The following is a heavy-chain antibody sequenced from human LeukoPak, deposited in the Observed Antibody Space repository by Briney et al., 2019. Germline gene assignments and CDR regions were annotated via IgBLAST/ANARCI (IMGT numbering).Heavy chain of an antibody. V-gene: IGHV3-7*01. CDR1: GFTFRNFW. CDR2: INQDQSAK. Sequence: PGGSLRLSCAASGFTFRNFWMSWVRQAPGKGLEWVASINQDQSAKFYVDSVKGRFTISRDNAKNSLYLQMNSLRAEDTAVYYCARVTLGATLITRGYYYYYMDVWGKGTTVTVSS. CDR3: ARVTLGATLITRGYYYYYMDV. D-gene: IGHD1-26*01. J-gene: IGHJ6*03.